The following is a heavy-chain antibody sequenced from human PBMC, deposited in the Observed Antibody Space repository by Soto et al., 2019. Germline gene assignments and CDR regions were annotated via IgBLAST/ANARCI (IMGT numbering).Heavy chain of an antibody. Sequence: ASVKVSCKVSGYTLTELSMHWVRQAPGKGLEWMGGFDPEDGETIYAQKFQGRVTMTEDTSTDTAYMELSSLRSEDTAVYYCATEYYYDSSGYYSTMGLFDYWGQGTLVT. J-gene: IGHJ4*02. CDR2: FDPEDGET. V-gene: IGHV1-24*01. CDR1: GYTLTELS. D-gene: IGHD3-22*01. CDR3: ATEYYYDSSGYYSTMGLFDY.